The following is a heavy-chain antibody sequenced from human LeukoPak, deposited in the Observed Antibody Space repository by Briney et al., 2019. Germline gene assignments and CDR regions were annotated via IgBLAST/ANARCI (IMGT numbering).Heavy chain of an antibody. Sequence: SETLSLTCAVYGGSFSGYYWSWIRQPPGKGLEWIGEINHSGSTNYNPSLKSRVTISVDTSKNQFSQKLSSVTAADTAVYYCARRLDSSGWYNYWGQGTLVTVSS. CDR1: GGSFSGYY. D-gene: IGHD6-19*01. J-gene: IGHJ4*02. CDR3: ARRLDSSGWYNY. V-gene: IGHV4-34*01. CDR2: INHSGST.